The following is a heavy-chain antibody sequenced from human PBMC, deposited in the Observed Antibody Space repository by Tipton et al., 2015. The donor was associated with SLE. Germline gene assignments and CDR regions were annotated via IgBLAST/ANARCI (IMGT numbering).Heavy chain of an antibody. V-gene: IGHV4-59*12. D-gene: IGHD4-11*01. CDR1: GGFISSYY. CDR2: IYYSGST. Sequence: TLSLTCTVSGGFISSYYWSRIRQPPGKGLEWIGYIYYSGSTNYNPSLKSRVTILVDTSKNQISLKLSSVTAADTAVYYCARYPESNYHWFGPWGQGALVTVSS. CDR3: ARYPESNYHWFGP. J-gene: IGHJ5*02.